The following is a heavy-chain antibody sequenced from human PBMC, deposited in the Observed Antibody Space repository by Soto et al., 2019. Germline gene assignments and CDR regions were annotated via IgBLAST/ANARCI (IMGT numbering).Heavy chain of an antibody. CDR1: VGPVSRGGHS. Sequence: LSLTCTVSVGPVSRGGHSWSWLRQPPGKGLEWIGYISYRGSAHCNPSLKSRVTISVDTSKHQFSLKLTSVTAADTAVSFCAMAGNYRYFDAWAQGTLVSVPS. D-gene: IGHD1-7*01. CDR3: AMAGNYRYFDA. J-gene: IGHJ4*02. CDR2: ISYRGSA. V-gene: IGHV4-61*08.